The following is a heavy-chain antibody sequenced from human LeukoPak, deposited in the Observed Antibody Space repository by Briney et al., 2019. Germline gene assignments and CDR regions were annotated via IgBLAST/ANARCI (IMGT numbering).Heavy chain of an antibody. J-gene: IGHJ5*02. CDR2: INHSGST. D-gene: IGHD2-2*01. CDR3: AYCSSTSCYPRFDP. V-gene: IGHV4-34*01. CDR1: GGSFSGYY. Sequence: SETLSLTCAVYGGSFSGYYWSWTRQPPGKGLEWIGEINHSGSTNYNPSPKSRVTISVDTSKNQFSLKLSSVTAADTAVYYCAYCSSTSCYPRFDPWGQGTLVTVSS.